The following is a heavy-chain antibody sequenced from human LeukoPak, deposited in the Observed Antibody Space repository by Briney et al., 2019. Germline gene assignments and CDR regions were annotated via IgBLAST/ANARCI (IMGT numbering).Heavy chain of an antibody. CDR1: GDSVSSNSAA. CDR2: TYYRSKWYS. J-gene: IGHJ4*02. CDR3: ARMVGLVSDY. Sequence: SQTLSLTCAISGDSVSSNSAAWNWIRQSPSRGLEWLGRTYYRSKWYSYYAPSVKSRITINPDTSKNQLSLQLKSVTPEDTAVYYCARMVGLVSDYWGQGTLVTVSS. V-gene: IGHV6-1*01. D-gene: IGHD3-10*01.